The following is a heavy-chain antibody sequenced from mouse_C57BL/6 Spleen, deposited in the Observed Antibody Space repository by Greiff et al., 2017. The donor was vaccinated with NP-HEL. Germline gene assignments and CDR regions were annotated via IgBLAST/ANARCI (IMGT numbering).Heavy chain of an antibody. CDR3: ARSDLYSSDY. D-gene: IGHD6-1*01. J-gene: IGHJ2*01. Sequence: QVQLQQSGAELARPGASVKLSCKVSGYTFTSYGISWVKQRTGQGLEWIGEIYPRSGNTYYNEKFKGKATLTADKSSSTAYMELRSLTSEDSAVYFCARSDLYSSDYWGQGTTLTVSS. CDR1: GYTFTSYG. V-gene: IGHV1-81*01. CDR2: IYPRSGNT.